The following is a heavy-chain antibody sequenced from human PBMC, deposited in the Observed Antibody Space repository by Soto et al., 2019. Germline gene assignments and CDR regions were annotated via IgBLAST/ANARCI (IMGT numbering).Heavy chain of an antibody. CDR2: ISGTGGST. Sequence: EVQLLESGGRMVQPGGSLRLSCVASGFTFRGYAMSWVRQAPGTGLEWVSTISGTGGSTYSADSVRGRFTISRDNSKDTVFLQMNSLRAEDTAMYYWPKERDYGSGMAHYFDHWGQGTLVTVSS. CDR1: GFTFRGYA. CDR3: PKERDYGSGMAHYFDH. J-gene: IGHJ4*02. D-gene: IGHD3-10*01. V-gene: IGHV3-23*01.